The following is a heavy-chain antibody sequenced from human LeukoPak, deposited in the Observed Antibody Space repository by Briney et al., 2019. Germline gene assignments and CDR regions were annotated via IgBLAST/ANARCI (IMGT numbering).Heavy chain of an antibody. CDR1: GFTFSSYA. CDR3: ASSHSGWSKYCFDY. J-gene: IGHJ4*02. Sequence: GGSLRLSCAASGFTFSSYAMHWVRQAPGKGLEWVAVISYDGSNKYYADSVKGRFTISRDNSKNTLYLQMNSLRAEDTAVYYCASSHSGWSKYCFDYWGQGTLVTVSS. CDR2: ISYDGSNK. V-gene: IGHV3-30-3*01. D-gene: IGHD6-19*01.